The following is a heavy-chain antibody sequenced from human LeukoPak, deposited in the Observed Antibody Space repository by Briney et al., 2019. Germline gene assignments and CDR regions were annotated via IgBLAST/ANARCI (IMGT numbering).Heavy chain of an antibody. CDR1: GGSISSYY. CDR3: ARDWSGSNWFDP. CDR2: ISYSGGT. J-gene: IGHJ5*02. D-gene: IGHD3/OR15-3a*01. Sequence: SETLSLTCTVSGGSISSYYWSWIRQPPGKGLEWIGYISYSGGTNYNPSLKSRVSISGDTSKNQFSLKLSSVTAADTAVYYCARDWSGSNWFDPWGQGTLVTVSS. V-gene: IGHV4-59*01.